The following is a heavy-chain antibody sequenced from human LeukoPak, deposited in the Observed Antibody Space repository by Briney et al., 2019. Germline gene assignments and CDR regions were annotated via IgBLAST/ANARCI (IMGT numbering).Heavy chain of an antibody. Sequence: GGSLRLCCAASGFTFNNYWMSWVRQAPGKGLEWVANIKPDGGDKYYVDSVKGRFTISRDNDKNSMCLQRNSLRAEDTAVYYCARERGWELPSSFDSWGQGTLVTVSS. CDR3: ARERGWELPSSFDS. CDR1: GFTFNNYW. V-gene: IGHV3-7*01. J-gene: IGHJ4*02. CDR2: IKPDGGDK. D-gene: IGHD1-26*01.